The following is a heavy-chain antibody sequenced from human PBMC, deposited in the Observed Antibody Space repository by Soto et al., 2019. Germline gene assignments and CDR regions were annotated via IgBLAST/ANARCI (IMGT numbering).Heavy chain of an antibody. CDR2: IVVGSGNT. V-gene: IGHV1-58*01. Sequence: GASVKVSCKASGFTFTSSAVQWVRQARGQRLEWIGWIVVGSGNTNYAQKFQERVTITRDMSTSTAYMELSSLRSEDTAVYYCAADQDSSGYYGSSRKFDYWGQGTLVTVSS. CDR1: GFTFTSSA. CDR3: AADQDSSGYYGSSRKFDY. D-gene: IGHD3-22*01. J-gene: IGHJ4*02.